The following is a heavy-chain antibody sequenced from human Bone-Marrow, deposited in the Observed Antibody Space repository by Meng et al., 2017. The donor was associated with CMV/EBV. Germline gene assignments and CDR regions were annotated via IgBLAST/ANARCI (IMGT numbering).Heavy chain of an antibody. CDR1: GFTFDDYA. D-gene: IGHD7-27*01. CDR3: ARGVSSNWGYLDYYYYGMDV. V-gene: IGHV3-9*01. J-gene: IGHJ6*02. Sequence: GGSLRLSCAASGFTFDDYAMHWVRQAPGKGLEWVSGISWNSGSIGYADSVKGRFTISRDNAKNSLYLQMNSLRAEDTAVYYCARGVSSNWGYLDYYYYGMDVWGQGTTVTVSS. CDR2: ISWNSGSI.